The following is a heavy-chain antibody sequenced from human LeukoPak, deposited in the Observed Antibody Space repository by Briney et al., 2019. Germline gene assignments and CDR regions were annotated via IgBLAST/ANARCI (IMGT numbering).Heavy chain of an antibody. V-gene: IGHV3-30*18. Sequence: GGSLRLSCAASGFTFSSYGVHWVRQAPGKGLEWVAVISYDGSNKYYADSVKGRFTISRDNSKNTLYLQMNSLRAEDTAVYYCAKGSYYDSSGSFYFDYWGQETLVTVSS. J-gene: IGHJ4*02. D-gene: IGHD3-22*01. CDR1: GFTFSSYG. CDR3: AKGSYYDSSGSFYFDY. CDR2: ISYDGSNK.